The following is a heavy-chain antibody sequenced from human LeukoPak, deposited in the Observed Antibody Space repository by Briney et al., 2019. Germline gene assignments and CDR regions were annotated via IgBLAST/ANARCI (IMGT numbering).Heavy chain of an antibody. CDR2: IIPIFGTV. CDR1: GGTFSSYA. J-gene: IGHJ4*02. Sequence: ASVKVSCTASGGTFSSYAISWVRQAPGQGLEWMGGIIPIFGTVNYAQKFQGRVTITADESTSTAYMELSSPRSEDTAVYYCARVGRVVGQPVFDYWGQGTLVTVSS. V-gene: IGHV1-69*13. CDR3: ARVGRVVGQPVFDY. D-gene: IGHD2-15*01.